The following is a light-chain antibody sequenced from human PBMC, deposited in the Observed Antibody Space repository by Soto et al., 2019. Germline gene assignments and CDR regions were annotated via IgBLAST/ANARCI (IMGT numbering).Light chain of an antibody. CDR3: QQYNSYPWT. Sequence: DIQMTQSPSSLSASVGDRVTITCRASQSISNHLNWYQQKPGKAPKLLIYAASSLESGVPSRFSGSGSGTEFTLTISSLQPDDFATYYCQQYNSYPWTFGQGTKVDNK. J-gene: IGKJ1*01. CDR1: QSISNH. V-gene: IGKV1-17*01. CDR2: AAS.